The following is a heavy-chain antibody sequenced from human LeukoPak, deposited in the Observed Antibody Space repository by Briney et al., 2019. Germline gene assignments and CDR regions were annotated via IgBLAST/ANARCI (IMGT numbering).Heavy chain of an antibody. CDR3: ARGRGGSYFFGRRDRYYFDY. CDR1: GGSISSGGYY. V-gene: IGHV4-31*03. J-gene: IGHJ4*02. CDR2: IYYSGST. Sequence: SETLSLTCTVSGGSISSGGYYWSWIRQHPGKGLEWIGYIYYSGSTYYNPSLKSRVTISVDTSKNQFPLKLSSVTAADTAVYYCARGRGGSYFFGRRDRYYFDYWGQGTLVTVSS. D-gene: IGHD1-26*01.